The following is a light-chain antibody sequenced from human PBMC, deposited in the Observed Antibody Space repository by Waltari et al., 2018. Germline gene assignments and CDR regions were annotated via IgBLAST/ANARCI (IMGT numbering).Light chain of an antibody. Sequence: EIVMTQSPATLSVSQGERATLSCRASQSVSSNLAWYQQKTGHAPRLLIYGASTRARGIPARFGGSGSGTEFTLTSSGLQSEDFAVYYCQQYNNWWTFGQGTKVEIK. CDR3: QQYNNWWT. CDR2: GAS. V-gene: IGKV3-15*01. J-gene: IGKJ1*01. CDR1: QSVSSN.